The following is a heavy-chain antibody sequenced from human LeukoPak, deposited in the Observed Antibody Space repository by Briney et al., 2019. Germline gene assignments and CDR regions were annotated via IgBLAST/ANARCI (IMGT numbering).Heavy chain of an antibody. Sequence: GGSLRLSCAASGFTFSSYWMHWVRQVPGKGLMWVSRINSDGIATTYADSVKGRFTISRDNAKNSLYLQMNSLRAEDTAVYYCARDFFGGIAAVGTDFDYWGQGTLVTVSS. V-gene: IGHV3-74*01. J-gene: IGHJ4*02. D-gene: IGHD6-13*01. CDR3: ARDFFGGIAAVGTDFDY. CDR2: INSDGIAT. CDR1: GFTFSSYW.